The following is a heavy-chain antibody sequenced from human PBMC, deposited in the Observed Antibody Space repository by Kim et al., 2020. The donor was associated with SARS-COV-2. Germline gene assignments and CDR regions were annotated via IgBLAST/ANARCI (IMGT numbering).Heavy chain of an antibody. CDR1: GFTFDDYA. CDR2: ISGDGGST. CDR3: AKDTQALWFGEIDY. Sequence: GGSLRLSCAASGFTFDDYAMHWVRQAPGKGLEWVSLISGDGGSTYYADSVKGRFTISRDNSKNSLYLQMNSLRTEDTALYYCAKDTQALWFGEIDYWGQGTLVTVSS. J-gene: IGHJ4*02. D-gene: IGHD3-10*01. V-gene: IGHV3-43*02.